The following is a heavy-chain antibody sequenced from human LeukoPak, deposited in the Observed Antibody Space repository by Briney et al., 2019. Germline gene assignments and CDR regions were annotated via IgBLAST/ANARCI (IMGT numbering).Heavy chain of an antibody. CDR2: IGSSSSYT. CDR3: ARGIAVAGPYYFDY. CDR1: GFTFSDYY. J-gene: IGHJ4*02. V-gene: IGHV3-11*06. D-gene: IGHD6-19*01. Sequence: GGSLRLSCAASGFTFSDYYMSWIRQAPGKGLEWVSYIGSSSSYTNYADSVKGRFTISRDNAKNSLYLQMNSLRADDTAVYYCARGIAVAGPYYFDYWGRGTLVTVSS.